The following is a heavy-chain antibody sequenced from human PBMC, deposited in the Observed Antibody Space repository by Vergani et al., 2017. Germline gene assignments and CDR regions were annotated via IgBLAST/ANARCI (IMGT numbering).Heavy chain of an antibody. Sequence: EVQRVESGGGIVKPGGSLRLPCVASGFSFRNAWMNWARRTPGKGLEWVGRIKSTFDRGTTDYAAAVKGRFTISRDDAKNTLFLQMNGLKTEDIGVYYCTTDPRYCGDGACYWLRDHHYYGMDVWGQGTTVTVSS. J-gene: IGHJ6*02. CDR1: GFSFRNAW. CDR3: TTDPRYCGDGACYWLRDHHYYGMDV. CDR2: IKSTFDRGTT. V-gene: IGHV3-15*07. D-gene: IGHD2-21*01.